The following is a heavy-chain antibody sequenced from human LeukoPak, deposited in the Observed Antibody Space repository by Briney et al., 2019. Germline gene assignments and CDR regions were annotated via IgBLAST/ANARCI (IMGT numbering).Heavy chain of an antibody. CDR3: ARGGIRGYSSY. J-gene: IGHJ4*02. Sequence: SETLSLTCAVYGGSFSGYYWSWIRQPPGKGLEWIGEINHSGSTNYNPSRKSRVTISVDTSKNQFSLKLSSVTAADTAVYYCARGGIRGYSSYWGQGTLVTVSS. D-gene: IGHD5-18*01. V-gene: IGHV4-34*01. CDR2: INHSGST. CDR1: GGSFSGYY.